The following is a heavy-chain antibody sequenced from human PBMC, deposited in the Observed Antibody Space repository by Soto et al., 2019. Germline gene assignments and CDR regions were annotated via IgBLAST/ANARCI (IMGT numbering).Heavy chain of an antibody. CDR3: ATQTISYTWDV. V-gene: IGHV4-4*02. CDR2: ISHSGSA. D-gene: IGHD1-1*01. J-gene: IGHJ6*01. CDR1: GGSISSTAW. Sequence: QVQLQESGPGLVKPSGTLSLTCAVSGGSISSTAWWTWVRQSPGKGLEWIGEISHSGSATYNPSLQSRVAMSLDNSNNQFSLRLTSVIAADTAVYYCATQTISYTWDVW.